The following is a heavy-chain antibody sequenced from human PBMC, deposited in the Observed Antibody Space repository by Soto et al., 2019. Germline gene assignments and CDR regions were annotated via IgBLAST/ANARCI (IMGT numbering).Heavy chain of an antibody. J-gene: IGHJ3*02. CDR2: ITSGRTI. V-gene: IGHV3-11*01. Sequence: PGGSLRLSCAASGFNFIDSYLTWIRKAPGKRLEWVSYITSGRTIYYADSVKGRFTISRDNAKNSLYLQMNSLRAEDTAVYYCAVCVALFGSRCDAFDIWGQGTMVTVSS. CDR1: GFNFIDSY. D-gene: IGHD3-3*01. CDR3: AVCVALFGSRCDAFDI.